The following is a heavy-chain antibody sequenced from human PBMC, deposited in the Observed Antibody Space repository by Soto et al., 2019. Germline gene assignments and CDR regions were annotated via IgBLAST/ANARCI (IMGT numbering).Heavy chain of an antibody. Sequence: GGSLRLSCAASGFTFSSYGMHWVRQAPGKGLEWVAVISYDGSNKYYADSVKGRFTISRDNSKNTLYLQMNSLRAEDTAVYYCARIYDILGAFDIWGQGTMVTVSS. D-gene: IGHD3-9*01. CDR1: GFTFSSYG. V-gene: IGHV3-30*03. J-gene: IGHJ3*02. CDR2: ISYDGSNK. CDR3: ARIYDILGAFDI.